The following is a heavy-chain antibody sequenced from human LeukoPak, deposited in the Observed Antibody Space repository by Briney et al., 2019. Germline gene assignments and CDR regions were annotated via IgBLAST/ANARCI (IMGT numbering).Heavy chain of an antibody. Sequence: PGGSLRLSCAASGFTFSNHWMHWVRQSPGRGLVWVSRINNDGNSTTYADSVKGRFTISRDNAKNTLYLQMSSLRAEDTAVYYCARGGTASFDPWGQGTLVTVSS. CDR2: INNDGNST. J-gene: IGHJ5*02. D-gene: IGHD1-1*01. CDR1: GFTFSNHW. CDR3: ARGGTASFDP. V-gene: IGHV3-74*03.